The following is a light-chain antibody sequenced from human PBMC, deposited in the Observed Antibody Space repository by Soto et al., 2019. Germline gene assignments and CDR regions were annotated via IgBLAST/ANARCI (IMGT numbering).Light chain of an antibody. CDR1: SSNIGAGYD. CDR2: GNS. Sequence: QSVLTQPPSVSGAPGQRVTISCTGSSSNIGAGYDVHWYQQLPGTAPKLLIYGNSNRPSGVPDRFSGSKSGTSASLAITGLQAEDEADYYCQSYESSLSGSNVVFGGGTKLTVL. CDR3: QSYESSLSGSNVV. V-gene: IGLV1-40*01. J-gene: IGLJ2*01.